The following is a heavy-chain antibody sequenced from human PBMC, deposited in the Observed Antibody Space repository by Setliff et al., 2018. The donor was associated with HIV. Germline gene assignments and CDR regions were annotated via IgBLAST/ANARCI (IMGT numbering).Heavy chain of an antibody. D-gene: IGHD6-19*01. Sequence: PGGSLRLSCVASGFSVSDYWMIWVRQAPGKGLEWLANINQDGSEQNSADSLKGRFSVSKDNAKNSLSLQMNSLRVVDTAVYFCAKNLYRSPWSPLDYWGQGALVTAPQ. CDR3: AKNLYRSPWSPLDY. CDR1: GFSVSDYW. V-gene: IGHV3-7*01. J-gene: IGHJ4*02. CDR2: INQDGSEQ.